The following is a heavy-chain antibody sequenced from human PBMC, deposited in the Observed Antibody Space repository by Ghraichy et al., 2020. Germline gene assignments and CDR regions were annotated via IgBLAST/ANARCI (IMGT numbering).Heavy chain of an antibody. CDR2: INPNSGGT. CDR3: ARVLQRGAAYYYGMDV. D-gene: IGHD1-26*01. V-gene: IGHV1-2*02. Sequence: ASVKVSCKASGYTFTGYYMHWVRQAPGQGLEWMGWINPNSGGTNYAQKFQGRVTMTRDTSISTAYMELSRLRSDDTAVYYCARVLQRGAAYYYGMDVWGQGTTVTVSS. CDR1: GYTFTGYY. J-gene: IGHJ6*02.